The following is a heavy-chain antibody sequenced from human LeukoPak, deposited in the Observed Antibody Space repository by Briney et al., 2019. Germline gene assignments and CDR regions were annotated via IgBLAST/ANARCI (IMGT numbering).Heavy chain of an antibody. J-gene: IGHJ4*02. CDR2: ISSSSSTT. V-gene: IGHV3-48*02. CDR1: GFTFSSYN. D-gene: IGHD5-18*01. CDR3: AKELGYSYGLMSFDY. Sequence: GGSLRLSCAASGFTFSSYNMNWVRQTPGKGLEWVSCISSSSSTTYYADSVKGRFTISRDNARNSLYLQLNSLRDEDTAVYYCAKELGYSYGLMSFDYWGQGTLVTVSS.